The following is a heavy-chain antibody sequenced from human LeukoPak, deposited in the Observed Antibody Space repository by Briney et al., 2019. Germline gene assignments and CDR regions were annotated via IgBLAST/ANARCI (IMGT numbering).Heavy chain of an antibody. V-gene: IGHV3-74*01. J-gene: IGHJ4*02. Sequence: GGSLRLSCAASGLTFSTYCMHWVRQAPGKGPMWVSRICPDGTVTNYADSVKARFIISRDNARNTVYLQMNSLRVEDTAVYYCVRDFRSADYWGQGTLVTVSS. CDR2: ICPDGTVT. CDR1: GLTFSTYC. CDR3: VRDFRSADY.